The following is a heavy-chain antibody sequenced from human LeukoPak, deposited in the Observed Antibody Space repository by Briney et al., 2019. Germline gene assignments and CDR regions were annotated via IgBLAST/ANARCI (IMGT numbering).Heavy chain of an antibody. J-gene: IGHJ4*02. CDR3: ARGSSTYYYDSSGLYYFDY. Sequence: GGSLRLSCAASGFTFSSYEMNWVRQAPGKGLEWVSCISSSGSTIYYADSVKGRFTISRDNAKNSLYLQMNSLRAEDTAVYYCARGSSTYYYDSSGLYYFDYWGQGTLVTVSS. D-gene: IGHD3-22*01. CDR2: ISSSGSTI. CDR1: GFTFSSYE. V-gene: IGHV3-48*03.